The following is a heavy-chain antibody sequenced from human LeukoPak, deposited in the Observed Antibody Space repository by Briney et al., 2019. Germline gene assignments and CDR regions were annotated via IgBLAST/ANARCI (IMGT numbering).Heavy chain of an antibody. CDR2: IYHSGST. J-gene: IGHJ4*02. CDR1: GYSISSGYN. V-gene: IGHV4-38-2*01. CDR3: ARHPTAATIDY. Sequence: KPSETLSLTCAVSGYSISSGYNWGWIRQPPGKGLEWIGSIYHSGSTYYNPSLKSRVTISVDTSKNQFSLKLSSVTAADTAVYYCARHPTAATIDYWGQGTLVTVSS. D-gene: IGHD2-15*01.